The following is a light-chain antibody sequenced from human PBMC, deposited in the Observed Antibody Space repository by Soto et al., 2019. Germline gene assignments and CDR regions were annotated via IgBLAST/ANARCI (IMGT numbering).Light chain of an antibody. Sequence: QSALTQSASVSGSPGQSITISCTGTSSDVGSYKLVSWYQQHPGKAPKLMIYEGSKRPSGVSNRFSGSKSGNTASLTISGLQAEEEADYYCCSYAGSSTLVFGGGTKLTVL. CDR3: CSYAGSSTLV. J-gene: IGLJ2*01. V-gene: IGLV2-23*01. CDR2: EGS. CDR1: SSDVGSYKL.